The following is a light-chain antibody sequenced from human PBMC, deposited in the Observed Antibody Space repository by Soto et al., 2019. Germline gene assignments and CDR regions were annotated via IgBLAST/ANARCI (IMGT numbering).Light chain of an antibody. Sequence: EIVLTQSPGTLSLSPGDSATLSCRASQSVSRNYLAWYQQKPGQAPRLLIFDASSRATGIPLRFSGSGSETDCTLTISRLEAEDFAVYHCQQYGTSPLSFGGGTKLEIK. CDR2: DAS. J-gene: IGKJ4*01. CDR3: QQYGTSPLS. V-gene: IGKV3-20*01. CDR1: QSVSRNY.